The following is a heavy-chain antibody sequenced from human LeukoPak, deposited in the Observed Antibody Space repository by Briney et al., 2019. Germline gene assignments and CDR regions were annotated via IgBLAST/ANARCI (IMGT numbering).Heavy chain of an antibody. CDR2: TGIRANTYTT. Sequence: QPGGSLRLSCAASGFTFSDHYMDWVRQAPGKGVEWVGRTGIRANTYTTKYAASVKGRFTISRDDSKNSLYLQMNSLKTEDTAVYYCARVGSYCGGNCAIDYWGQGTLVTVSS. V-gene: IGHV3-72*01. CDR3: ARVGSYCGGNCAIDY. CDR1: GFTFSDHY. D-gene: IGHD2-21*02. J-gene: IGHJ4*02.